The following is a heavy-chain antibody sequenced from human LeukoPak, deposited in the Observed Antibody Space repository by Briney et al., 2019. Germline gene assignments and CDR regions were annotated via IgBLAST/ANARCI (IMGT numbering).Heavy chain of an antibody. V-gene: IGHV3-13*01. CDR3: ARGGQWLAGGAFDI. J-gene: IGHJ3*02. CDR2: IGTAGDT. Sequence: PGGSLRLSCAASGFTFSSYDMHWVRQATGKGLEWVSAIGTAGDTYYPGSVKGRFTISRENAKNSLYLQMNSLRAEDTAVYYCARGGQWLAGGAFDIWGQGTMVTVSS. D-gene: IGHD6-19*01. CDR1: GFTFSSYD.